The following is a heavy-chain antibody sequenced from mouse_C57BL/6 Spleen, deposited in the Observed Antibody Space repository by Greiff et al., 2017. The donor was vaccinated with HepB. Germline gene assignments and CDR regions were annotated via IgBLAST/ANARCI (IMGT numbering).Heavy chain of an antibody. V-gene: IGHV14-2*01. CDR1: GFNIKDYY. CDR3: AREGVLDYYGSAFAY. CDR2: IDPEDGET. Sequence: EVQLQQSGAELVKPGASVKLSCTASGFNIKDYYMHWVKQRTEQGLEWIGRIDPEDGETKYDPKFQGKATITADTSSNTAYLQLSSLTSEDTAGYYCAREGVLDYYGSAFAYWGQGTLVTVSA. D-gene: IGHD1-1*01. J-gene: IGHJ3*01.